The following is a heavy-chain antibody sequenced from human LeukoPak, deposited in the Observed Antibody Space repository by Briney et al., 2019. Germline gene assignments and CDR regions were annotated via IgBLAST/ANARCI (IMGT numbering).Heavy chain of an antibody. V-gene: IGHV3-23*01. CDR2: ISGSGGST. CDR3: AKFLYDSSDFDY. D-gene: IGHD3-22*01. Sequence: GGSLRLSCAASGFTFSSYAMSWVRQAPGKGLEWVSAISGSGGSTYYADSVKGRFTISRDNSRNTLYLQMNSLRAEDTAVYYCAKFLYDSSDFDYWGQGTLVTVSS. CDR1: GFTFSSYA. J-gene: IGHJ4*02.